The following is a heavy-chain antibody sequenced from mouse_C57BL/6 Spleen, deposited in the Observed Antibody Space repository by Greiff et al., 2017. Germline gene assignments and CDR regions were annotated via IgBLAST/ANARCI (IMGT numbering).Heavy chain of an antibody. Sequence: EVKLMESGGGLVKPGGSLKLSCAASGFTFSSYTMSWVRQTPEKRLEWVATISGGGGNTYYPDSVKGRFTISRDNAKNTLYLQMSSLRSEDTALYYCASSRITTVVAPGFAYWGQGTLVTVSA. J-gene: IGHJ3*01. V-gene: IGHV5-9*01. CDR1: GFTFSSYT. CDR3: ASSRITTVVAPGFAY. CDR2: ISGGGGNT. D-gene: IGHD1-1*01.